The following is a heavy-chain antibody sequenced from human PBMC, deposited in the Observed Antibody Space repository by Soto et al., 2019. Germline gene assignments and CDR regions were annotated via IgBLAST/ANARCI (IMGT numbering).Heavy chain of an antibody. Sequence: SETLSLTCAVYGGSFSGYYWSWIRQPPGKGLEWIGEINHSGSTNYNPSLKSRVTISVDTSKNQFSLKLSSVTAADTAVYYCARAPGIAAAGTWEYGMDVWGQGTTVTVSS. CDR2: INHSGST. CDR3: ARAPGIAAAGTWEYGMDV. CDR1: GGSFSGYY. V-gene: IGHV4-34*01. D-gene: IGHD6-13*01. J-gene: IGHJ6*02.